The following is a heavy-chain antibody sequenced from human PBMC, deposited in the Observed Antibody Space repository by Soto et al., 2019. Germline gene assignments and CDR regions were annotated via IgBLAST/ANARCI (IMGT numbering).Heavy chain of an antibody. D-gene: IGHD3-3*01. Sequence: VASVKVSCKASGGTFSSHAISWVRQAPGQGLEWMGGIIPIFGTANYAQKFQGRVTITADESTSTAYMELSSLRSEDTAVYYCARGDYYDFWSGYYWGQGTLVTVSS. CDR3: ARGDYYDFWSGYY. V-gene: IGHV1-69*13. CDR1: GGTFSSHA. CDR2: IIPIFGTA. J-gene: IGHJ4*02.